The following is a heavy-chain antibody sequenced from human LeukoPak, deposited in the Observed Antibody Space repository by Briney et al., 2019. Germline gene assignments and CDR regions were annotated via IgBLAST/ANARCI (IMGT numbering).Heavy chain of an antibody. CDR2: IKQDGSEE. V-gene: IGHV3-7*04. CDR3: ARDTGWYFDL. D-gene: IGHD4-17*01. CDR1: GFTFSSYW. J-gene: IGHJ2*01. Sequence: GGSLRLSCAASGFTFSSYWMSWVRQAPGKGLEWVANIKQDGSEEVYVDSVKGRFTISRDNAKNTLYLQMISLRAEDTAVYYCARDTGWYFDLWGRGTLVTVSS.